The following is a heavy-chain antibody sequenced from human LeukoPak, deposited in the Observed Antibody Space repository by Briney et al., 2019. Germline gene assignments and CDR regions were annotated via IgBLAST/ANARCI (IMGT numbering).Heavy chain of an antibody. CDR3: ARGIVAFDI. CDR2: ICTAGDT. J-gene: IGHJ3*02. V-gene: IGHV3-13*01. D-gene: IGHD3-16*02. CDR1: GFTFSSYD. Sequence: GGSLTLSCAASGFTFSSYDMHWVRQAPGKGLEGVAAICTAGDTYYPGCVKGRFTICRENSKNSLYLQMNSLRAGDRAVYYCARGIVAFDIWGKGTMVTVSS.